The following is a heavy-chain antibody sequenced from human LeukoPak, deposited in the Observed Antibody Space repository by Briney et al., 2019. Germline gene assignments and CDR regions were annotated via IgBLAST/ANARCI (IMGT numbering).Heavy chain of an antibody. D-gene: IGHD6-13*01. J-gene: IGHJ6*03. CDR3: AKNPYSIAAAGTKTYYYYYYMDV. Sequence: GGSLRLSCTASGFTFSNYAMSWVRQAPGKGLEWVISGSGANTYYADSVKGRFTISRDNSKNTLYLQMNSLRAEDTAVYYCAKNPYSIAAAGTKTYYYYYYMDVWGKGTTVTISS. CDR1: GFTFSNYA. CDR2: SGSGANT. V-gene: IGHV3-23*01.